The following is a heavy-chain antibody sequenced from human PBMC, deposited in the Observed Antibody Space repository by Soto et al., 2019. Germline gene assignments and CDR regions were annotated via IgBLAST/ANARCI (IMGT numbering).Heavy chain of an antibody. CDR3: ASSITMVRGVINYYYYGMDV. D-gene: IGHD3-10*01. V-gene: IGHV4-30-2*01. Sequence: LSLTCAVSGGSISSGGYSWSWIRQPPGKGLEWIGYIYHSGSTYYNPSLKSRVTISVDRSKNQFSLKLSSVTAADTAVYYCASSITMVRGVINYYYYGMDVWGQGTTVTVSS. J-gene: IGHJ6*02. CDR1: GGSISSGGYS. CDR2: IYHSGST.